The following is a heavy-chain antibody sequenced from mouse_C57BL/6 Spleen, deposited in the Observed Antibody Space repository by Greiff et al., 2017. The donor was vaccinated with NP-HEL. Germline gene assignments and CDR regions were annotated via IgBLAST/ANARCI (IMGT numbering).Heavy chain of an antibody. CDR1: GYTFTSYW. CDR3: ARPSLYYGNYGWYFDV. V-gene: IGHV1-55*01. Sequence: VQLQQPGAELLKPGASVKMSCKASGYTFTSYWITWVKQRPGQGLEWIGDIYPGSGSTNYNEKFKSKATLTVDTSSSTAYMQLSSLTSEDSAVYYCARPSLYYGNYGWYFDVWGTGTTVTVSS. D-gene: IGHD2-1*01. J-gene: IGHJ1*03. CDR2: IYPGSGST.